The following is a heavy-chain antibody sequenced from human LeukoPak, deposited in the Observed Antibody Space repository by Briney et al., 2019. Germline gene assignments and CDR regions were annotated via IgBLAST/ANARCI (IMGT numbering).Heavy chain of an antibody. Sequence: SETLSLTCTVSGGPISSGGYYWSWIRQPPGKGLEWIGYIYHSGSTYYNPSLKSRVTISVDTSKNQFSLKLSSVTAADTAVYYCARGGTMVRGVRGWFDPWGQGTLVTVSS. CDR2: IYHSGST. J-gene: IGHJ5*02. CDR3: ARGGTMVRGVRGWFDP. V-gene: IGHV4-30-2*01. CDR1: GGPISSGGYY. D-gene: IGHD3-10*01.